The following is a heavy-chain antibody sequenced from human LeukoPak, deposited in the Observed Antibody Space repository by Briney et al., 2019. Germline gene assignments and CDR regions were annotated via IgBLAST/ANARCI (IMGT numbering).Heavy chain of an antibody. CDR2: LYYSGST. Sequence: SHTLSLTCTVSGGSISSAGYYWRWIRQHPGKGLEWSGYLYYSGSTYYNPSLKSRATISVDTSKNQFPLKLSSVTAADTAVYYCARILFSAPYYFDHWGQGTLVTVSS. CDR3: ARILFSAPYYFDH. J-gene: IGHJ4*02. V-gene: IGHV4-31*03. D-gene: IGHD3-9*01. CDR1: GGSISSAGYY.